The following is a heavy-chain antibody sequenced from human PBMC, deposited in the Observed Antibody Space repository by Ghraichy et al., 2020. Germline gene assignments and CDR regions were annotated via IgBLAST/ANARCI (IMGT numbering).Heavy chain of an antibody. CDR1: GFTFSSYA. V-gene: IGHV3-23*01. CDR3: VKGRNDGEVVPDAIEY. J-gene: IGHJ4*02. CDR2: ISASGGGT. Sequence: GGSLRLSCAASGFTFSSYAMSWVRQAPGKGLEWVSAISASGGGTYYADSVEGRYTISRDNSNNTLFLQMNSLRAEDTAVYYCVKGRNDGEVVPDAIEYWGQGTLVTVSS. D-gene: IGHD2-2*01.